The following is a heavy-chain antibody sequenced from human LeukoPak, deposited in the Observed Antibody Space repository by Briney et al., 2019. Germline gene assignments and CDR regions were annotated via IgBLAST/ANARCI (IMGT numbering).Heavy chain of an antibody. CDR1: GFTFSNYW. CDR3: AKVYYYYMDV. Sequence: GGSLRLSCEGSGFTFSNYWMGWVRQAPGKGLQWVANIKTDGSEKYYVDSVKGRFTISRDNAKNSLYLQMNSLRAEDTAVYYCAKVYYYYMDVWGKGTTVTVSS. V-gene: IGHV3-7*01. CDR2: IKTDGSEK. J-gene: IGHJ6*03.